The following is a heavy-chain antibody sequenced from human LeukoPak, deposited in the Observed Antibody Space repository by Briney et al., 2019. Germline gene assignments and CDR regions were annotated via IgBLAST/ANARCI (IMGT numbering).Heavy chain of an antibody. V-gene: IGHV3-30-3*01. D-gene: IGHD3-3*01. J-gene: IGHJ6*02. Sequence: GGSLRLSCAVSGFTFSSYAMHWVRQAPGKGLEWVAVISYDGSNKYYADSVKGRFTISRDNSKNTLYLQMNSLRAEDTAVYYCASSITIFGVVIKNYGMDVWGQGTTVTVSS. CDR1: GFTFSSYA. CDR3: ASSITIFGVVIKNYGMDV. CDR2: ISYDGSNK.